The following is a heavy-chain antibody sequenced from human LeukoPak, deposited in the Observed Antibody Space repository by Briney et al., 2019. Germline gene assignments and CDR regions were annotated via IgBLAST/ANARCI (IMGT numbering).Heavy chain of an antibody. CDR2: IYHSGST. Sequence: SETLSLTCTVSGYSISSGYYWGWMRQPPGKGLEWIGSIYHSGSTYYTPSLKSRVTISVDTSNNQFSLKLSSVTAADTAVYYCACSGYGYFDYWGQGTLVTVSS. CDR3: ACSGYGYFDY. D-gene: IGHD5-12*01. V-gene: IGHV4-38-2*02. CDR1: GYSISSGYY. J-gene: IGHJ4*02.